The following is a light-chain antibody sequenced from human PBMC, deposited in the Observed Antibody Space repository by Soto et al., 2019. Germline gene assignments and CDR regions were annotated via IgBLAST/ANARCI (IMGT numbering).Light chain of an antibody. V-gene: IGLV2-14*01. J-gene: IGLJ1*01. CDR3: SSYTSSSTRV. CDR1: SSEVGGYNY. CDR2: DVS. Sequence: SVLTQPSSVSGSPWQAITISFTGTSSEVGGYNYVSWYQQHPGKAPKLMIYDVSNRPSGVSNRFSGSKSGNTASLTISGLQAEDEADYYCSSYTSSSTRVFGTGTKVTVL.